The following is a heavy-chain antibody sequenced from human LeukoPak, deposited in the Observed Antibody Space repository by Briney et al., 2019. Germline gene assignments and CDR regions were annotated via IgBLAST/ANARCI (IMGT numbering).Heavy chain of an antibody. CDR1: GGSFSGYY. CDR2: INHSGST. D-gene: IGHD5-12*01. CDR3: ARGEWLR. Sequence: PSETLSLTCAVYGGSFSGYYWSWIRQPPGKGLEWIGEINHSGSTNYNPSLKSRVTISVDTSKNQFSLKLSSVTAADTAVYYCARGEWLRWGQGTLATVSS. V-gene: IGHV4-34*01. J-gene: IGHJ4*02.